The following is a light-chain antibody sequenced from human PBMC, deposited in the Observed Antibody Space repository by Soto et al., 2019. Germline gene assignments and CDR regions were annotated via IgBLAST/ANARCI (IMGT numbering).Light chain of an antibody. CDR3: CSSGGSPTYV. V-gene: IGLV2-23*02. CDR2: EVN. Sequence: QSALTQPASVSGFPGQSITISCTGTSSNVGSYKLVSWYQQHPGKAPKLMIFEVNKRPSGVSNRFSGSKSGNTASLTISGLKVEYEADYYCCSSGGSPTYVFGTGTKLTVL. CDR1: SSNVGSYKL. J-gene: IGLJ1*01.